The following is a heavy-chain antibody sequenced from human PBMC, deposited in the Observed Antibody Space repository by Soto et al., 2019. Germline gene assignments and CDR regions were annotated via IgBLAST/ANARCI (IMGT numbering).Heavy chain of an antibody. J-gene: IGHJ6*02. CDR2: IYLGDSDT. CDR1: GYTFTNYW. Sequence: PGESLKISCKGSGYTFTNYWIGWVRQMPGKGPEWMGIIYLGDSDTKYNPSFQGQVTISTDKSITTTYLQWSSLKASDTAIYYCAASIFYYGMDVWGQGTTVTVSS. V-gene: IGHV5-51*01. CDR3: AASIFYYGMDV.